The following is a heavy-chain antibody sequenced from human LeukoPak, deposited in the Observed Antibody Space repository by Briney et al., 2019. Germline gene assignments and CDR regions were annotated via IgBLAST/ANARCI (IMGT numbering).Heavy chain of an antibody. CDR3: ARGKSTYYDSSGYQYYYYMDV. CDR2: MNPNSGNT. D-gene: IGHD3-22*01. J-gene: IGHJ6*03. Sequence: ASVKVSCKAPGYTFTSYDINWVRQATGQGLEWMGWMNPNSGNTGYAQKFQGRVTMTRNTSISTAYMELSSLRSEDTAVYYCARGKSTYYDSSGYQYYYYMDVWGKGTTVTVSS. CDR1: GYTFTSYD. V-gene: IGHV1-8*01.